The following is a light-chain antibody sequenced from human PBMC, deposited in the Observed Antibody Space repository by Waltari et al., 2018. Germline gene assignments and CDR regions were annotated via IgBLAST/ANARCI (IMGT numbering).Light chain of an antibody. Sequence: QSVVTQPPSASGTPGQRVTISCSGSNFNIGSNSVYWFQQLPGAAPKLLMYDNDQRPSGVPDRFSASKSGTSASLAISARQSGDEADYYCATWEGSQRVFGTGTKVTVL. CDR3: ATWEGSQRV. V-gene: IGLV1-44*01. CDR1: NFNIGSNS. CDR2: DND. J-gene: IGLJ1*01.